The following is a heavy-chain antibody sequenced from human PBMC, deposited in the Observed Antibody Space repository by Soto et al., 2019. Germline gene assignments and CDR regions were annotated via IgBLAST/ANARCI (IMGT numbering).Heavy chain of an antibody. V-gene: IGHV3-33*01. D-gene: IGHD2-8*02. CDR3: ARYWYYYGMDV. J-gene: IGHJ6*02. CDR2: IWYDGSNK. CDR1: GFTFSSYG. Sequence: QVQLVESGGGVVQPGRSLRLSCAASGFTFSSYGMHWVRQAPGKGLEWVAVIWYDGSNKYYADSVRGRFIISRDESKNTLYLQMNSLRAEDTAVYYCARYWYYYGMDVWGQGNTVTVSS.